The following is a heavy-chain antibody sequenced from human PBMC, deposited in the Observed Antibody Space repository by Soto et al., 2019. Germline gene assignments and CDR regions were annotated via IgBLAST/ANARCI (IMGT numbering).Heavy chain of an antibody. Sequence: QLQLQESGPGLVKPSETLSLTCTVSGGSISSSSYYWGWIRQPPGKGLEWIGSIYYSGSTYYNPSLKSRVSISVDTSKNQFSLKLSSVTAADTAVYYCARHIYDFWSGYYNGAFDIWGQGTMVTVSS. V-gene: IGHV4-39*01. CDR2: IYYSGST. CDR1: GGSISSSSYY. CDR3: ARHIYDFWSGYYNGAFDI. J-gene: IGHJ3*02. D-gene: IGHD3-3*01.